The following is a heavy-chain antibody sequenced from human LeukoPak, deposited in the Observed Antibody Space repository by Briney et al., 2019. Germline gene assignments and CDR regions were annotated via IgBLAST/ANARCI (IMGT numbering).Heavy chain of an antibody. Sequence: SETLSLTCTVSGDSISTSNSYWGWIRQPPGKGLEWIGSIYYSGNTYYNPSLKSRVTISVDTSKNQFSLKLSSVTAADTAVYYCATLAIWGQGTLVTVSS. V-gene: IGHV4-39*01. J-gene: IGHJ4*02. CDR2: IYYSGNT. CDR3: ATLAI. D-gene: IGHD2-21*01. CDR1: GDSISTSNSY.